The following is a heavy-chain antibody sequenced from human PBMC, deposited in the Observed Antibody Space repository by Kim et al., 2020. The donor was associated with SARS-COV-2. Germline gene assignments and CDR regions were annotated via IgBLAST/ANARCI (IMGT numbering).Heavy chain of an antibody. Sequence: GGSLRLSCAASGFTVSSNYMSWVRQAPGKGLEWVSVIYSGGSTYYADSVKGRFTISRDNSKNTLYLQMNSLRAEDTAVYYCARVSPFPYYGDYVPPFDYWGQGTLVTV. CDR1: GFTVSSNY. J-gene: IGHJ4*02. CDR3: ARVSPFPYYGDYVPPFDY. D-gene: IGHD4-17*01. V-gene: IGHV3-53*01. CDR2: IYSGGST.